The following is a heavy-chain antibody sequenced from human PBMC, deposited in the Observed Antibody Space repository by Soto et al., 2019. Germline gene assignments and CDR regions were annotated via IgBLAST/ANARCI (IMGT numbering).Heavy chain of an antibody. CDR3: AASRGYDSSGSSGYYYGMDV. CDR2: ISYDSGAI. Sequence: GGSLRLSCAASGFTFAHYAMHWVRQAPGKGLELVSGISYDSGAIDYADSVKGRFSISRDNAKNSLYLQMNSLRPDDTALYYCAASRGYDSSGSSGYYYGMDVWGQGTTVTSP. J-gene: IGHJ6*02. CDR1: GFTFAHYA. D-gene: IGHD3-22*01. V-gene: IGHV3-9*01.